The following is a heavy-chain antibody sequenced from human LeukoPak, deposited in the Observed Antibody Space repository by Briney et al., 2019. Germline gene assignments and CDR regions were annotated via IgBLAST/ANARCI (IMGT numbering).Heavy chain of an antibody. CDR2: IYYSGST. CDR3: ARRGFLHDAFDI. J-gene: IGHJ3*02. V-gene: IGHV4-59*08. CDR1: GGSISSYY. Sequence: SETLSLTSTVSGGSISSYYWSWIRQPPGKGLEWIGYIYYSGSTNYNPSLKSRVTISVDTSKNQFSLKLSSVTAADTAVYYCARRGFLHDAFDIWGQGTMVTVSS.